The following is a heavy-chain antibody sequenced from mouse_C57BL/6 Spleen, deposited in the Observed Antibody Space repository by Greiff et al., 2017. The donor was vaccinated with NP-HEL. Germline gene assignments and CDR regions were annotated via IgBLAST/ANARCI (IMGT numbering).Heavy chain of an antibody. V-gene: IGHV1-19*01. Sequence: VQLQQSGPVLVKPGASVKMSCKASGYTFTDYYMNWVKQSHGKSLEWIGVINPYNGGTSYNQKFKGKATLTVDKSSSTAYMELNSLTSEDSAVYYCARSQLGRSSWFAYWGQGTLVTVSA. CDR1: GYTFTDYY. D-gene: IGHD4-1*02. J-gene: IGHJ3*01. CDR3: ARSQLGRSSWFAY. CDR2: INPYNGGT.